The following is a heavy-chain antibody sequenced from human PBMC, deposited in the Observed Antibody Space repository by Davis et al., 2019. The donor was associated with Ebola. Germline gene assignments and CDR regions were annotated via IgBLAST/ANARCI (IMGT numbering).Heavy chain of an antibody. CDR3: ARHFVGKLFGMDV. CDR1: GYSFTTYW. J-gene: IGHJ6*02. V-gene: IGHV5-51*01. CDR2: IYPGDSDT. Sequence: GESLKISCQGSGYSFTTYWIAWVRQTPAKGLEWMGIIYPGDSDTRYSPSFEGQVTISVDRSISTAYLQWSSLKASDTAMYYCARHFVGKLFGMDVWGQGTTVTVSS. D-gene: IGHD3-3*01.